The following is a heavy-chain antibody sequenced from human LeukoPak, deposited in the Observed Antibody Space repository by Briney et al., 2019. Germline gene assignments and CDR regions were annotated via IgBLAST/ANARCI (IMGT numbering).Heavy chain of an antibody. CDR1: GITFSAYA. Sequence: GGSLRLSCAASGITFSAYAMNWVRQAPGKGPEWVSAISGSGGSTYYADSVKGRFTLSSDSSRNTVYFQLNNLRVEDTAIYYCAKASWVSSTDAVRWGQGTLVTVSS. CDR2: ISGSGGST. D-gene: IGHD3-16*01. V-gene: IGHV3-23*01. CDR3: AKASWVSSTDAVR. J-gene: IGHJ4*02.